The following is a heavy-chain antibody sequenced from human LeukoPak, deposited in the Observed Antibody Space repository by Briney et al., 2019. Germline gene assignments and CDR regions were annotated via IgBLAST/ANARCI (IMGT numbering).Heavy chain of an antibody. CDR1: GGSLSSYY. V-gene: IGHV4-59*01. CDR3: ASGPYPEDMLAS. CDR2: IYYSGST. Sequence: SETLSLPSTVSGGSLSSYYWSWIRQPPGKGLEWIGYIYYSGSTNYNPSLKSRVTISVDTSKNQFSLKLSSVTAADTAVYYYASGPYPEDMLASWGQGTLVTVSS. J-gene: IGHJ4*02.